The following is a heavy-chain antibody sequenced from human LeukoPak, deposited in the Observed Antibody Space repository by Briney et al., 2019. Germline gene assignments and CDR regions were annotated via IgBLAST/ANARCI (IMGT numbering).Heavy chain of an antibody. CDR2: INAYNGNT. Sequence: GASVKVSCKASGYTFTGYYMHWVRQAPGQGLEWMGWINAYNGNTNYAQKLQGRVTMTTDTSTSTVYMELRSLRSDDTAVYYCAREQGRERFDPWGQGTLVTVSS. CDR3: AREQGRERFDP. V-gene: IGHV1-18*04. CDR1: GYTFTGYY. J-gene: IGHJ5*02. D-gene: IGHD1-26*01.